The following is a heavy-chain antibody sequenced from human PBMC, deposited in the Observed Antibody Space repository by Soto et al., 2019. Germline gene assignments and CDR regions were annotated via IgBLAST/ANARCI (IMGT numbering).Heavy chain of an antibody. V-gene: IGHV3-15*01. CDR1: GFTFSNAW. D-gene: IGHD3-16*01. Sequence: EVQLVESGGGLVKPGGSLRLSCAASGFTFSNAWMSWVRQAPGKGLEWVGRIKSKTDGGTTDYAAPVKGRFTISRDDSKNTLYLQMNSLKTEDTAVYYCATYRLRLGGFPVDYWGQGTLVTVSS. CDR2: IKSKTDGGTT. J-gene: IGHJ4*02. CDR3: ATYRLRLGGFPVDY.